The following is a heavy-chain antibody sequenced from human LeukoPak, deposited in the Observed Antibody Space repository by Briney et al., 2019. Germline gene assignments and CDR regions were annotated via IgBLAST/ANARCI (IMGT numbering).Heavy chain of an antibody. J-gene: IGHJ6*02. V-gene: IGHV3-53*04. CDR3: ARASADSSSWYDGMDV. D-gene: IGHD6-13*01. CDR1: GFTVSSNY. CDR2: IYSGGST. Sequence: PGGSLRLSCAASGFTVSSNYMSWVRQAPGKGLEGVSVIYSGGSTYYADSVKGRFTISRHNSKNTLYLQMNSLRAEDTAVYYCARASADSSSWYDGMDVWGQGTTVTVSS.